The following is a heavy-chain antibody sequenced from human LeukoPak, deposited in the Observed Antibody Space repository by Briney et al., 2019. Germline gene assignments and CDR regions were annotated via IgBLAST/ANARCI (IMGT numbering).Heavy chain of an antibody. V-gene: IGHV4-61*01. Sequence: SETLSLTCTVSGGSISSSSYYWSWIRQPPGKGLEWIGFITYSGCTDHNPSLRSRVTISVDASKNQFSLKLTSVTAADTAVYYCVRHTTSGWYQVVYWGQGTLVTVSS. CDR3: VRHTTSGWYQVVY. D-gene: IGHD6-19*01. CDR2: ITYSGCT. J-gene: IGHJ4*02. CDR1: GGSISSSSYY.